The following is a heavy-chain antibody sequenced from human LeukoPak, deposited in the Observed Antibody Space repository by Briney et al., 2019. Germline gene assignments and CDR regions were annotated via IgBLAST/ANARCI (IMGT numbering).Heavy chain of an antibody. J-gene: IGHJ4*02. CDR2: IGTGGTTI. CDR3: ARALRGGATLYYFDY. Sequence: GGSLRLSCAASGFTFSSYEMNWVRQAPGKGLEWVSYIGTGGTTIYYADSVKGRFTISRDNAKNSLYLQMNSLRAEDTAVYYCARALRGGATLYYFDYCGQGNLGTASS. D-gene: IGHD1-26*01. CDR1: GFTFSSYE. V-gene: IGHV3-48*03.